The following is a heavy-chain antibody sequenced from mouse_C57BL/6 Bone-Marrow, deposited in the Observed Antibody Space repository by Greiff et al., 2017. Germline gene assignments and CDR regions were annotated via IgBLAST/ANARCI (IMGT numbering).Heavy chain of an antibody. V-gene: IGHV1-59*01. D-gene: IGHD2-5*01. J-gene: IGHJ1*03. Sequence: QVQLQQPGAELVRPGTSVKLSCKASGYTFTSYWMHWVKQRPGQGLEWIGVIDPSDSYTNYNQKFKGKATLTVDTSSSTAYMELRSLTSEDSAVYFCARRDYSILSRGYVDVWGTRTTVTVSS. CDR2: IDPSDSYT. CDR1: GYTFTSYW. CDR3: ARRDYSILSRGYVDV.